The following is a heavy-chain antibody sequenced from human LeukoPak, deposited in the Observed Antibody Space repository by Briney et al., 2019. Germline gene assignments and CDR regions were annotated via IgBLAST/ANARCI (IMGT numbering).Heavy chain of an antibody. CDR1: GGSTSRYY. CDR2: IYTSGST. CDR3: ARDRNGWFDP. J-gene: IGHJ5*02. Sequence: SETLSLTCTASGGSTSRYYWTWTRQPAGKGLEWIGRIYTSGSTNYIPSLKSRVTMSVDTSKNQFSLKLSSVTAADTAVYYCARDRNGWFDPWGQGTLVTVSS. V-gene: IGHV4-4*07.